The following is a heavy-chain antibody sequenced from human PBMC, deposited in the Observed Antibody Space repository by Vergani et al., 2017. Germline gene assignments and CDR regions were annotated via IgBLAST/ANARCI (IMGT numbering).Heavy chain of an antibody. J-gene: IGHJ4*02. CDR3: ARHTTYTDS. CDR2: IHPADSDT. V-gene: IGHV5-51*01. CDR1: GYSFTNYW. D-gene: IGHD1-1*01. Sequence: EVQLVQSGAEVKKPGESLKISCQIYGYSFTNYWIGWVRQMPGKGLEWMGIIHPADSDTRYSPSFQGQVTISVDKSISTAYLQRSSLRASDSAMYYCARHTTYTDSWGQGTLVTVSS.